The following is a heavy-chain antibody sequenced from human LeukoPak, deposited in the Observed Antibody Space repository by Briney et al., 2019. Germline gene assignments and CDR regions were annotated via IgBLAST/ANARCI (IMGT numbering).Heavy chain of an antibody. D-gene: IGHD6-6*01. CDR1: GFTFSNYG. Sequence: PGGSLRLSCAASGFTFSNYGLSWVRQAPGKGLEYVSAISSNGGSTYYANSVKGRFTISRDNSKNTLYLQMGSLRAEDMAVYYCARVSSSSSGPFDYWGQGTLVTVSS. V-gene: IGHV3-64*01. CDR3: ARVSSSSSGPFDY. CDR2: ISSNGGST. J-gene: IGHJ4*02.